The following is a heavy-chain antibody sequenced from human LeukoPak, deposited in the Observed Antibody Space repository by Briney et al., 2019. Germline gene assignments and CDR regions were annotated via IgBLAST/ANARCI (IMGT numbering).Heavy chain of an antibody. J-gene: IGHJ3*02. V-gene: IGHV3-23*01. CDR2: ISGSGGST. Sequence: PGGSLRLSCAASGFTFSSYAMSWVRQAPGKGLEWVSAISGSGGSTYYADSVKGRFTISRDNSKNTLYLQMNSLRAEDTAVYYCAKGDYYDFWSGYSDAFDIWGQGTMVTVSS. D-gene: IGHD3-3*01. CDR1: GFTFSSYA. CDR3: AKGDYYDFWSGYSDAFDI.